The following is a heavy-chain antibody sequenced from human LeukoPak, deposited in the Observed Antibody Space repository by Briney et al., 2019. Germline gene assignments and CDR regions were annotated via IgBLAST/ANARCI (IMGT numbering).Heavy chain of an antibody. Sequence: SETLSLTCTVSGGSISSSSYYWGWIRQPPGKGLEWIGSIYYSGSTYYNPSLKSRVTISVDTSKNQFSLKLSSVTAAGTAVYYCARHGLAAGLYYYYYMDVWGKGTTVTISS. CDR3: ARHGLAAGLYYYYYMDV. CDR2: IYYSGST. J-gene: IGHJ6*03. V-gene: IGHV4-39*01. D-gene: IGHD6-13*01. CDR1: GGSISSSSYY.